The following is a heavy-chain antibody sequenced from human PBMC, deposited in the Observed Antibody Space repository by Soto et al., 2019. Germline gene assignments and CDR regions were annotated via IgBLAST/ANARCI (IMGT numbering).Heavy chain of an antibody. CDR2: IYPGDSDT. J-gene: IGHJ4*02. V-gene: IGHV5-51*01. Sequence: GESLKISCKGSGYTFRDYWIAWVRQMPGKSLECMGIIYPGDSDTRYSPSFQGQVIISADKSLSTAYLQWSSLKASDTAIYYCARGKQLPTYFDFWGQGTLVTVSS. D-gene: IGHD5-18*01. CDR1: GYTFRDYW. CDR3: ARGKQLPTYFDF.